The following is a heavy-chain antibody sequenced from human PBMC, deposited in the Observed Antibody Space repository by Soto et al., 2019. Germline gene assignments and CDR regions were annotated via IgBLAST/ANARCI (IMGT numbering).Heavy chain of an antibody. V-gene: IGHV1-3*05. CDR1: GYTCTSYA. CDR2: INAGNGNT. CDR3: ARSIVVVTALDY. Sequence: QVQLVQSGAEEKKPGASVKVSCKASGYTCTSYAIHWVRQAPGQRLEWMGWINAGNGNTKYSQKFQGRVTLTRDTSASTAYMELSSLRSEDTAVYYCARSIVVVTALDYWGQGTLVTVSS. D-gene: IGHD2-21*02. J-gene: IGHJ4*02.